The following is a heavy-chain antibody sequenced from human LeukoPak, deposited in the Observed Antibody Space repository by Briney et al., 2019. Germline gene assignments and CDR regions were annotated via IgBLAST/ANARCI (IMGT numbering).Heavy chain of an antibody. Sequence: SGGSLRLSCAAXGXXXXNXAXXXVXXAXGXGLXXVXXINWDGGSTGYADSVKGRFTISRDNAKNSLYVQMNSLRAEDTALYYCARSRGPVVGTNYFDYWGQGTRVTVSS. CDR2: INWDGGST. D-gene: IGHD2-15*01. CDR3: ARSRGPVVGTNYFDY. CDR1: GXXXXNXA. V-gene: IGHV3-20*04. J-gene: IGHJ4*02.